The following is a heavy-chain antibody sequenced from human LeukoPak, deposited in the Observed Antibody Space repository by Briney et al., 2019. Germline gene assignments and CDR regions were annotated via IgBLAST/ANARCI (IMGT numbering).Heavy chain of an antibody. CDR1: GFTFSYHY. CDR2: IRNKANSYTT. V-gene: IGHV3-72*01. CDR3: AREGFSNYVTFLDY. Sequence: PGGSLRLSCAASGFTFSYHYMDWVRQAPGKGLQWVGRIRNKANSYTTEYAASVKGRFTISRDDSKNSLYLQMSSLTTEDTAVDYCAREGFSNYVTFLDYSGQGTLLTVSS. D-gene: IGHD4-11*01. J-gene: IGHJ4*02.